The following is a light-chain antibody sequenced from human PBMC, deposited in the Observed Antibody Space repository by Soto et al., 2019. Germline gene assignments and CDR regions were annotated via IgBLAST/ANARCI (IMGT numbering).Light chain of an antibody. V-gene: IGKV1D-13*01. CDR2: DAS. CDR3: QQHHNYPRT. J-gene: IGKJ1*01. Sequence: IQVTQSRSARASFMVETVTITCRASQDISGRLNWYQQTRGRVPKFLIYDASSLESGVPSRFSGSGSGTEFTLTICNLQPDDFATYFCQQHHNYPRTFGQGTKVDIK. CDR1: QDISGR.